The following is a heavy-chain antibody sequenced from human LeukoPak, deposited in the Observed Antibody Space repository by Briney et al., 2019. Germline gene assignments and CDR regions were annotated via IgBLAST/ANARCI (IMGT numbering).Heavy chain of an antibody. CDR2: INPSGGNT. CDR3: VRERERGTYFI. V-gene: IGHV1-46*01. Sequence: ASVKVSCKASGYTFTSYYMHWVRQAPGQGLEWVGIINPSGGNTSYAQKFQGRVTMTRDTSTSTVYMEVSSLRSEDTAVYFCVRERERGTYFIWGQGTLVTVSS. CDR1: GYTFTSYY. D-gene: IGHD3-10*01. J-gene: IGHJ4*02.